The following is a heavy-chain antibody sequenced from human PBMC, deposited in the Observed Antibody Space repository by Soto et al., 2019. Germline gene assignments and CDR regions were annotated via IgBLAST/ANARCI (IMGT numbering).Heavy chain of an antibody. D-gene: IGHD2-8*02. J-gene: IGHJ4*02. Sequence: GGSLRLSCAASGFTFSGSAMHWVRQASGKGLEWVGRIRSKANSYATAYAASVKGRFTISRDDSKNTAYLQMNSLKTEDTAVYYCTRLVTGSPDDYWGQGTLVTVSS. CDR2: IRSKANSYAT. V-gene: IGHV3-73*01. CDR1: GFTFSGSA. CDR3: TRLVTGSPDDY.